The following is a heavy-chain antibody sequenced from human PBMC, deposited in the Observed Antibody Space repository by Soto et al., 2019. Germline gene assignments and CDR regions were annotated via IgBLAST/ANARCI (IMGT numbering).Heavy chain of an antibody. CDR1: AFTLSRYS. CDR3: AGDKFANWNVYYYGMDV. CDR2: ISSGSGTI. D-gene: IGHD1-20*01. J-gene: IGHJ6*02. Sequence: GGSLRLSCAASAFTLSRYSMNWVRQAPGKGLEWISYISSGSGTIYYADSVKGRFTISRDNAKNSLYLQMNSLRDEDTAVYYSAGDKFANWNVYYYGMDVWGQGTTVTVSS. V-gene: IGHV3-48*02.